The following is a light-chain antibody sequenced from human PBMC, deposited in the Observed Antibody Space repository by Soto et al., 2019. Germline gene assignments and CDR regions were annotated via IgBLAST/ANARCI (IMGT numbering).Light chain of an antibody. J-gene: IGLJ2*01. CDR1: SSNIGSNS. CDR2: GNN. Sequence: QSVLTQPPSVSAAPGQKVTISCSGSSSNIGSNSVSWYQQLPGTAPKLLIYGNNERPSGIPDRFSGSKSGTSATLGITGLQTGDEADYYCATWDSSLTAGVFGGGTKLTVL. CDR3: ATWDSSLTAGV. V-gene: IGLV1-51*01.